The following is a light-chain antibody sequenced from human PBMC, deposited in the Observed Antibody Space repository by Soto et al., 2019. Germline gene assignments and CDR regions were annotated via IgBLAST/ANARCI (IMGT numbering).Light chain of an antibody. CDR1: SSDVGGYNY. V-gene: IGLV2-14*01. J-gene: IGLJ1*01. CDR3: SSYTSSSTLLYV. CDR2: DVS. Sequence: QSALTQPASVSGSPGQSITISCTGTSSDVGGYNYVSWYQQHPGKAPKLMIYDVSNRPSGVSNRFSGSKSGNTASLTISGLXAEXXXXXXCSSYTSSSTLLYVFGTGTKVTVL.